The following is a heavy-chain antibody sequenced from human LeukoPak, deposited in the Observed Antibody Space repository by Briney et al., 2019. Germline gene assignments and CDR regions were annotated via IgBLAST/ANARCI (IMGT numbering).Heavy chain of an antibody. D-gene: IGHD3-22*01. CDR3: ARQGHDSSGYSLDY. Sequence: SETLSLTCTVSGGSISSSSYYWGWIRQPPGKGLEWIGSIYYSGSTYYNPSLKSRVTISVDTSKNQFSLKLSSVTAADTAVYYCARQGHDSSGYSLDYWGRGTLVTVSS. V-gene: IGHV4-39*01. CDR1: GGSISSSSYY. J-gene: IGHJ4*01. CDR2: IYYSGST.